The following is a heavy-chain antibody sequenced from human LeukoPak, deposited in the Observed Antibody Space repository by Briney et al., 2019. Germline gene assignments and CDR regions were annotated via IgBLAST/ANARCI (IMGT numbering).Heavy chain of an antibody. D-gene: IGHD2-8*01. J-gene: IGHJ4*02. Sequence: SETLSLTCSISGGSISINNFWWGWIRQSPGKAMEWVGSVYYSGSTYYNPSLTRRLTMSVDTSKNQFSLKLTSLTAADTAAYYCARGTSFGLMNSDNWGQGTLVIVSS. CDR2: VYYSGST. V-gene: IGHV4-39*07. CDR1: GGSISINNFW. CDR3: ARGTSFGLMNSDN.